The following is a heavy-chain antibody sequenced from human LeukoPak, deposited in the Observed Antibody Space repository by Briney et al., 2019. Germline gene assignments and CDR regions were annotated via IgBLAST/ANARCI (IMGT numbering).Heavy chain of an antibody. J-gene: IGHJ4*02. V-gene: IGHV2-5*01. Sequence: SGPTLVNPTQTLTLTCTFSGFSLGTSGVGVGWIRQPPGKALEWLALIYWNDDKRYSPSLKSRLTITKDTSKNQVVLTMTNMDPVDTATYYCAHNHRGYSYVYFDYWGQGTLVTVSS. CDR3: AHNHRGYSYVYFDY. CDR2: IYWNDDK. D-gene: IGHD5-18*01. CDR1: GFSLGTSGVG.